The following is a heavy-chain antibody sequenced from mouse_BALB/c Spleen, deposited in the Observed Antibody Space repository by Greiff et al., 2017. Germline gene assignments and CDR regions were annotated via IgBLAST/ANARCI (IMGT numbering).Heavy chain of an antibody. CDR1: GYAFSSSC. Sequence: VQLQQSGPDLVKPGASVKISCKASGYAFSSSCMKWVKQRPGQGLEWIGRIYPGDGDTNYTGKVKGKVTLTADKSYSTAYMQLSSLTSVDSAVYYRARSKVDYWGQGTLVTVS. CDR3: ARSKVDY. V-gene: IGHV1-82*01. CDR2: IYPGDGDT. J-gene: IGHJ4*01.